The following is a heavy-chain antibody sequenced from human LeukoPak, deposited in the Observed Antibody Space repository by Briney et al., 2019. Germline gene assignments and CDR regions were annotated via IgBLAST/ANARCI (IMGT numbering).Heavy chain of an antibody. J-gene: IGHJ6*02. CDR2: IYRGGST. D-gene: IGHD3-10*01. CDR1: GFTVSSNY. Sequence: GGSLRLSCAASGFTVSSNYMSWVRQAPGKGLEWVSVIYRGGSTYYADSAKGRFTISRDNYKNKLYLQLNSMRAEDTAVFYRAKRIVRGISSACMDVWGQGTTVTVSS. CDR3: AKRIVRGISSACMDV. V-gene: IGHV3-53*01.